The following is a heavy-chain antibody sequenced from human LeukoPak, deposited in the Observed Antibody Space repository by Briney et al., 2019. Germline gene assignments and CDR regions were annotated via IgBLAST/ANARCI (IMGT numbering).Heavy chain of an antibody. V-gene: IGHV3-73*01. Sequence: GGSLRLSCAASGFTFSGSAMHWVRQASGKGLEWVGRIRSKANSYATAYAASVKGRFTISRDDSKNTAYLQMNSLKTEDTAVYYCTGGDYYYMDVWGKGTTVTVSS. CDR1: GFTFSGSA. CDR3: TGGDYYYMDV. J-gene: IGHJ6*03. CDR2: IRSKANSYAT.